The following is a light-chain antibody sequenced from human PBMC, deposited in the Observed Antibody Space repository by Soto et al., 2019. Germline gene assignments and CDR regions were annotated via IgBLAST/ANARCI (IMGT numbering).Light chain of an antibody. CDR2: GAS. CDR3: QQYETSPRT. CDR1: QSVSSNF. V-gene: IGKV3-20*01. J-gene: IGKJ1*01. Sequence: EIVLTQSPGTLSLSPGERTTLSCRASQSVSSNFLDWYQQKPGQAPRLLIYGASSRATGIPDRFSGSGSGTNFNLTISRLEPEEFAVYYCQQYETSPRTFGQGTKVEI.